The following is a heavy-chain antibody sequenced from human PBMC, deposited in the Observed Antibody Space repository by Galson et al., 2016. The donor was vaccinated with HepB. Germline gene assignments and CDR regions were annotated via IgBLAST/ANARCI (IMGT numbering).Heavy chain of an antibody. CDR1: GYPISSDYY. CDR3: VRAGVSAAGSADY. CDR2: IFHRGST. V-gene: IGHV4-38-2*02. Sequence: SETLSLTCSVSGYPISSDYYWGWIRQPPGKGLDWIGSIFHRGSTYYSPSVKSRVTMSADTSRNQFSLRLTSVTAAAPAVYYCVRAGVSAAGSADYWGQGTLVTVSS. J-gene: IGHJ4*02. D-gene: IGHD6-13*01.